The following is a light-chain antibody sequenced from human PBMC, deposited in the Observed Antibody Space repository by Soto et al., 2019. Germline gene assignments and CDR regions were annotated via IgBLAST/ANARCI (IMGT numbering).Light chain of an antibody. V-gene: IGLV1-44*01. Sequence: QSELTQPRSASGSPGQRVTKSYKGSSSNIGSNSVNWYQQLPGTAPKLLIYSNDRRPSGVPDRFSGSKSGTSASLAISGLQSEDEADYYCAAWDDNLNGYVFGTGTKVTVL. J-gene: IGLJ1*01. CDR1: SSNIGSNS. CDR3: AAWDDNLNGYV. CDR2: SND.